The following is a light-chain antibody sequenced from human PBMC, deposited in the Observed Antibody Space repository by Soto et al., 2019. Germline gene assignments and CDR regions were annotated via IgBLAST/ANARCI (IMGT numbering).Light chain of an antibody. Sequence: QSVLTQPPSASGIPGQRVTISCSGSRSNIGSNNVNWYQQLPGTAPRLLTFNNHLRPSGVPDRFSGSKSGTSASLAISGLQSEDEGDYYCAAWDDSLDGYVFGTGTKATV. CDR1: RSNIGSNN. V-gene: IGLV1-44*01. J-gene: IGLJ1*01. CDR2: NNH. CDR3: AAWDDSLDGYV.